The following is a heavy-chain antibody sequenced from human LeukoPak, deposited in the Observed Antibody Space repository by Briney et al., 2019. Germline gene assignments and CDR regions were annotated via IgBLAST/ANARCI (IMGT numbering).Heavy chain of an antibody. CDR3: ARVQQDIVVVPAAAFDY. D-gene: IGHD2-2*01. J-gene: IGHJ4*02. CDR1: GYSISSGYY. CDR2: IYHSGST. Sequence: SETLSLTCAVSGYSISSGYYWGWIRQPPGKRLEWIGSIYHSGSTYYNPSLKSRVTISVDTSKNQFSLKLSSVTAADTAVYYCARVQQDIVVVPAAAFDYWGQGTLVTVSS. V-gene: IGHV4-38-2*01.